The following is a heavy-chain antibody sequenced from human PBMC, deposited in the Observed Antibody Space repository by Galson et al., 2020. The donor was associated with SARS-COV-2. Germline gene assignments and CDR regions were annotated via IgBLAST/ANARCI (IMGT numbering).Heavy chain of an antibody. CDR2: IHTSGST. J-gene: IGHJ3*02. D-gene: IGHD7-27*01. CDR1: GGSISSGSYY. Sequence: SETLSLTCTVSGGSISSGSYYWSWIRQPAGKGLEWIRRIHTSGSTDYNSSLKSRVTISVDTSKNQFSLKLTSVTAADTAVYYCARWTGDTAFDIWGQGTMVTVSS. CDR3: ARWTGDTAFDI. V-gene: IGHV4-61*02.